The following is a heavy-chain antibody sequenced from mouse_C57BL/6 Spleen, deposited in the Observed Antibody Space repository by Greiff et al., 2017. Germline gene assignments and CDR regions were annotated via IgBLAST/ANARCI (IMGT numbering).Heavy chain of an antibody. CDR3: TRVEGLRRDYYAMDY. CDR1: GYTFTSYW. CDR2: IYPGNSDT. J-gene: IGHJ4*01. V-gene: IGHV1-5*01. D-gene: IGHD2-4*01. Sequence: VQLQQSGTVLARPGASVKMSCKTSGYTFTSYWMHWVKQRPGQGLEWIGAIYPGNSDTSYNQKFKGKAKLTAVTSASTAYMELSSLTNEDSAVYYCTRVEGLRRDYYAMDYWGQGTSVTISS.